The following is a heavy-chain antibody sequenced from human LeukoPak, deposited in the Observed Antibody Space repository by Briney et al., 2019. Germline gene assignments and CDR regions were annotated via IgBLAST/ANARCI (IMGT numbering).Heavy chain of an antibody. CDR3: ARAGEGLQSYGFDM. CDR1: GFTFSS. CDR2: ISSSSDYI. D-gene: IGHD4-11*01. V-gene: IGHV3-21*01. J-gene: IGHJ3*02. Sequence: GGSLRLSCAASGFTFSSMNWVRQAPGKGLGWVSFISSSSDYIYYADSVKGRFTISRDNAKNTLDLQMNNLRAEDTAVYYCARAGEGLQSYGFDMWGQGTKVSVST.